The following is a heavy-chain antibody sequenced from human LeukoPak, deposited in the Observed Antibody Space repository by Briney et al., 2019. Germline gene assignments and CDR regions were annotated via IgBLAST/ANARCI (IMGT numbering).Heavy chain of an antibody. CDR3: ARGPYCSSTSCHTGFDP. CDR1: GGSISSYY. D-gene: IGHD2-2*01. CDR2: IYTSGST. J-gene: IGHJ5*02. Sequence: SETLSLTCTVSGGSISSYYWSWIRQPAGKGLEWIGRIYTSGSTNYNPSLKSRVTMSVDTSKNQFSLKLSSVTAADTAVYYCARGPYCSSTSCHTGFDPWGQGTLVTVSS. V-gene: IGHV4-4*07.